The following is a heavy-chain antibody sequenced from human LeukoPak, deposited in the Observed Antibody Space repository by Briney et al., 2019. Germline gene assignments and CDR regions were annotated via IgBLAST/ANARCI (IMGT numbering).Heavy chain of an antibody. CDR2: ISYDGSNK. D-gene: IGHD3-3*01. Sequence: PGRSLRLSCAASGFTFSSYAMHWVRQAPGKGLEWVAVISYDGSNKYYADSVKGRFTISRDNSKNTLYLQMNSLRAEDTAVYYCARENYDFWSGPPYYGTDVWGQGTTVTVSS. CDR3: ARENYDFWSGPPYYGTDV. J-gene: IGHJ6*02. CDR1: GFTFSSYA. V-gene: IGHV3-30-3*01.